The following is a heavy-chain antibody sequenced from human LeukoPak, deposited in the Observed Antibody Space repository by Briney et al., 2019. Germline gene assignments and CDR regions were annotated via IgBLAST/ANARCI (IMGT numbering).Heavy chain of an antibody. CDR3: AREYRDIVVVPAAMGY. CDR2: INPNNGGI. D-gene: IGHD2-2*01. CDR1: GYTFTGYY. V-gene: IGHV1-2*02. J-gene: IGHJ4*02. Sequence: ASVKVSCKASGYTFTGYYMHWVRQAPGQGLEWMGWINPNNGGINYAQKFQGRVTMTRDTSISTAYMELSRLRSDDTAVYYCAREYRDIVVVPAAMGYWGQGTLVTVSS.